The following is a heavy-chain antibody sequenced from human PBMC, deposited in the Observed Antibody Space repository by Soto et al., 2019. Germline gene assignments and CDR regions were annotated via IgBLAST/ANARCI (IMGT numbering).Heavy chain of an antibody. J-gene: IGHJ4*02. Sequence: GGSLRLSCAASGFTFRNYAMHWVRQAPGKGLEWVAIIGYDGSLHFDGTKTNYPDSVKGRFAISRDSSKNTVSLEMTSLRAEDTAVYYCAKGGRQWLVTSDFNYWGQGALVTVSS. D-gene: IGHD6-19*01. CDR3: AKGGRQWLVTSDFNY. V-gene: IGHV3-30*02. CDR2: IGYDGSLHFDGTKT. CDR1: GFTFRNYA.